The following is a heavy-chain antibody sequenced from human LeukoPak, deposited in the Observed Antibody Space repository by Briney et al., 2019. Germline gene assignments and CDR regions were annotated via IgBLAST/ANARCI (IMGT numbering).Heavy chain of an antibody. D-gene: IGHD6-13*01. CDR1: GYTFTSYG. CDR3: AKEGSSWYVDNNWFDP. V-gene: IGHV1-18*01. CDR2: ISAYNGNT. J-gene: IGHJ5*02. Sequence: ASVKVSCKASGYTFTSYGISWVRQAPGQGLEWMGWISAYNGNTNYAQKLQGRVTMTTDTSTSTAYMELRSLRSDDTAVYYCAKEGSSWYVDNNWFDPWGQGTLVTVSS.